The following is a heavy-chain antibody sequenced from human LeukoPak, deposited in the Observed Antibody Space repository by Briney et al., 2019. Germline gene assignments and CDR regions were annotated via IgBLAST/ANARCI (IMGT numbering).Heavy chain of an antibody. CDR3: ASDEHIFGYFDY. CDR1: SGSISSGSYY. D-gene: IGHD3-3*01. CDR2: IYYSGST. J-gene: IGHJ4*02. Sequence: SETLSLTCTVSSGSISSGSYYWSWIRQPAGKGLEWIGSIYYSGSTYYNPSLKSRVTISVDTSKNQFSLKLSSVTAADTAVYYCASDEHIFGYFDYWGQGTLVTVSS. V-gene: IGHV4-39*07.